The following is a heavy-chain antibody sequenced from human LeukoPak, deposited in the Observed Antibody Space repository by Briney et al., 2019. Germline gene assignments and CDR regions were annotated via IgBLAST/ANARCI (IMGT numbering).Heavy chain of an antibody. CDR1: GGSISSYY. Sequence: SETLSLTCTVSGGSISSYYWSWIRQPPGKGLEGIGYIYYSGSTNYNPSLKSRVTISVDTSKNQFSLKLSSVTAADTAVYYCARAVVAATRSGDYYYYMDVWGKGTTVTVSS. V-gene: IGHV4-59*01. D-gene: IGHD2-15*01. CDR2: IYYSGST. CDR3: ARAVVAATRSGDYYYYMDV. J-gene: IGHJ6*03.